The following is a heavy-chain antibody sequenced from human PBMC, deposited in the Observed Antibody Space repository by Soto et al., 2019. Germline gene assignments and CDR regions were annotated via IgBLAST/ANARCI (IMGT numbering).Heavy chain of an antibody. CDR2: ISGSGGST. CDR3: AKDTGYSSSWYGSTIDY. CDR1: GFTFSSYA. Sequence: GGSLRLSCAASGFTFSSYAMSWVRQSPGKGLEWVSAISGSGGSTYYADSVKGRFTISRDNSKNTLYLQMNSLRAEDTAVYYCAKDTGYSSSWYGSTIDYWGQGTLVTVSS. D-gene: IGHD6-13*01. V-gene: IGHV3-23*01. J-gene: IGHJ4*02.